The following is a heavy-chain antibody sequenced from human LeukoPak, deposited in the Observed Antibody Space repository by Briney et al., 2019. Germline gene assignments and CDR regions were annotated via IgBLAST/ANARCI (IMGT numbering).Heavy chain of an antibody. J-gene: IGHJ6*02. CDR2: LKQGGSEL. CDR1: GHTFNYYW. CDR3: AGDRGARVDWSGLDV. D-gene: IGHD3-9*01. Sequence: GGPLRLSRAASGHTFNYYWMTWVRQAQGEGGEWVANLKQGGSELYSVDCVKGRFTIHRDRAKNTLSMQMHRLRAEDTAVYFCAGDRGARVDWSGLDVWGQGTTVTVSS. V-gene: IGHV3-7*01.